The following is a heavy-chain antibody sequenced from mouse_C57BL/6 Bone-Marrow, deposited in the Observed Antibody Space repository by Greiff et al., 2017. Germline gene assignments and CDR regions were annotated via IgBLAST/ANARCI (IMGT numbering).Heavy chain of an antibody. CDR1: GYTFTSYW. CDR2: IHPSDSAT. J-gene: IGHJ1*03. V-gene: IGHV1-74*01. CDR3: AMNYDYEWYFDV. D-gene: IGHD2-4*01. Sequence: VQLQQPGAELVKPGASVKVSCKASGYTFTSYWMHWVKQRPGQGLEWIGRIHPSDSATNYNQKFKGKATLTVDKSSSTAYMQLSSLTSEDSAVYYCAMNYDYEWYFDVWGTGTTVTVSS.